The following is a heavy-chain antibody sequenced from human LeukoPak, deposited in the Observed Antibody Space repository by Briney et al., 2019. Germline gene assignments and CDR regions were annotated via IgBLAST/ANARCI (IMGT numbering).Heavy chain of an antibody. CDR1: GGSISSYY. CDR3: ARGPLYDILTGYFNWFDP. J-gene: IGHJ5*02. V-gene: IGHV4-59*01. Sequence: SETLSLTCTVSGGSISSYYWSWIRQPPGKGLEWIGYIYYSGSTNYNPSLKSRVTISVDTSKNQFSLKLSSVTAADTAVYYCARGPLYDILTGYFNWFDPWGQGTLVTVSS. CDR2: IYYSGST. D-gene: IGHD3-9*01.